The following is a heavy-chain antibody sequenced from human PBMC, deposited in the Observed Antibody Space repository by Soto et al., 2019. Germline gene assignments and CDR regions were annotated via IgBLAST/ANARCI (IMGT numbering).Heavy chain of an antibody. Sequence: EVQLVGSGGGLVQPGGSLRLSCVASGFTFRTYGWTWVRQAPGKGREWVATIKKDGSERYYVDSVRGRFAISRDNAKDSLYLQMNSLRVEDTAVYYCARDGLYCTYANCRGDAYDVWDQGTMVTVSS. J-gene: IGHJ3*01. V-gene: IGHV3-7*04. D-gene: IGHD2-8*01. CDR3: ARDGLYCTYANCRGDAYDV. CDR1: GFTFRTYG. CDR2: IKKDGSER.